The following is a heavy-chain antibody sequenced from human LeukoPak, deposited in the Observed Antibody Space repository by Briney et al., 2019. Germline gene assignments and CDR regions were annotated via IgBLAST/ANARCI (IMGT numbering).Heavy chain of an antibody. CDR1: GFSLSPSGMC. D-gene: IGHD4-23*01. V-gene: IGHV4-61*08. J-gene: IGHJ4*02. CDR3: ARGGGDNVGDY. Sequence: SGPALVKPTQTLTLTCTFSGFSLSPSGMCVSWVRQPPGKGLEWIGDIFYSGSTNYSPSLKSRVTISVDTSKHQFSLNLSSVTAADTAVYYCARGGGDNVGDYWGQGALVTVSS. CDR2: IFYSGST.